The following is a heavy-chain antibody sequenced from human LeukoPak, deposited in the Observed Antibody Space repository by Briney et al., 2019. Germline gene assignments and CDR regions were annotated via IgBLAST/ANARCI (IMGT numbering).Heavy chain of an antibody. Sequence: PSDTVSLMCSVWGGSIRHSGYYWGWIRQPPGKGLEWIGWIYYSGSIYYNRSLTIRVTISVYKSKDQFSLELPYVSAPGTTLHYCSSRSSGYSSGWLVFDYWGQGTLVTVSS. J-gene: IGHJ4*02. D-gene: IGHD6-19*01. CDR1: GGSIRHSGYY. V-gene: IGHV4-39*01. CDR3: SSRSSGYSSGWLVFDY. CDR2: IYYSGSI.